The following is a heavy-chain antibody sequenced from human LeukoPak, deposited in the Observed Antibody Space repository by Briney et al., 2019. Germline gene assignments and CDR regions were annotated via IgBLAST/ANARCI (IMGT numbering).Heavy chain of an antibody. CDR2: IYYSGST. D-gene: IGHD3-10*01. J-gene: IGHJ3*02. CDR1: GXSISSYY. Sequence: SETLSLTCTVSGXSISSYYWSWIRQPPGKGLEWIGYIYYSGSTNYNPSLKSRDTISVDTSKNQFSLKLSSVTAADTAVYYCAREPSNFGLGAFDIWGQGTMVTVSS. V-gene: IGHV4-59*01. CDR3: AREPSNFGLGAFDI.